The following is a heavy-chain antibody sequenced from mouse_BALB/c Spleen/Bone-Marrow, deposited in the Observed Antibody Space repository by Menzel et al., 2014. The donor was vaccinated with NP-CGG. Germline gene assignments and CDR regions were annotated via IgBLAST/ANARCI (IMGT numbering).Heavy chain of an antibody. D-gene: IGHD1-1*01. CDR3: ARQSYYGYSDY. CDR2: INPDSSTI. J-gene: IGHJ2*01. V-gene: IGHV4-1*02. Sequence: EVKVVESGGGLVQPGGSLKLSCAASGFDFSRYWMSWVRQAPGKGLEWIGEINPDSSTINYTPSLKDKFIITRDNAKNPQFLQMSKVRSEDTALYYYARQSYYGYSDYWGPGTTLTVSS. CDR1: GFDFSRYW.